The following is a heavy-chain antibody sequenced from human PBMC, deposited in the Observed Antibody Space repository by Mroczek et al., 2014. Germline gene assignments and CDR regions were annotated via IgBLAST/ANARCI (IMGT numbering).Heavy chain of an antibody. CDR1: GFTFSSYG. D-gene: IGHD2-8*01. CDR2: IWYDGSNK. V-gene: IGHV3-33*01. CDR3: ARPNEKAFDY. Sequence: QVQLVESGGGVVQPGRSLRLSCAASGFTFSSYGMHWVRQAPGKGLEWVAVIWYDGSNKYYADSVKGRFTISRDNSKNTLYLQMNSLRAEDTAVYYXARPNEKAFDYWGQGTLVTVSS. J-gene: IGHJ4*02.